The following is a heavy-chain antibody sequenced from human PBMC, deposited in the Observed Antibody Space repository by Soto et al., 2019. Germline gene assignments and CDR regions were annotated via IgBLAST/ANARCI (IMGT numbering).Heavy chain of an antibody. V-gene: IGHV3-21*06. CDR1: GFTFTRYS. CDR3: ARESEDLTSNFDY. Sequence: EVQLVESGGGLAKPGGSLRLSCAASGFTFTRYSMNWVRQAPGKGLEWVSSISSTTNYIYYGDSMKGRFTISRDNAKNSLYLEMNSLRAEDTAVYYCARESEDLTSNFDYWGQGTLATVSS. J-gene: IGHJ4*02. CDR2: ISSTTNYI.